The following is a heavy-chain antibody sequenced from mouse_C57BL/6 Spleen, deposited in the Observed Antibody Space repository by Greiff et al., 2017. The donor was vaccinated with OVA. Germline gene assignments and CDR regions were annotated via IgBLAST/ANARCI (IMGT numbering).Heavy chain of an antibody. V-gene: IGHV2-2*01. D-gene: IGHD2-4*01. CDR2: IWSGGST. J-gene: IGHJ3*01. Sequence: QVQLQQSGPGLVQPSQSLSITCTVSGFSLTSYGVHWVRQSPGKGLEWLGVIWSGGSTDYNAAFISRLGISKDNSKSQVFFKMNSLQADDTAIYYCARNWGEIYYDYDWFAYWGQGTLVTVSA. CDR1: GFSLTSYG. CDR3: ARNWGEIYYDYDWFAY.